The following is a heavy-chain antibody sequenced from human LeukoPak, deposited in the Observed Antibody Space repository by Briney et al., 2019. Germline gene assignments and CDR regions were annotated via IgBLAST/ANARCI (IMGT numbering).Heavy chain of an antibody. CDR3: SRVYSSSSGKGMDV. J-gene: IGHJ6*02. CDR2: ISSSGGTM. V-gene: IGHV3-48*03. D-gene: IGHD6-6*01. Sequence: GGSLRLSCTASGFTFNTYEMNWVRQAQGKGLEWVSSISSSGGTMYYADSVKGRFTISRDNSKNSLCLQMNSLRAEDTAIYYCSRVYSSSSGKGMDVWGQGTTVTVSS. CDR1: GFTFNTYE.